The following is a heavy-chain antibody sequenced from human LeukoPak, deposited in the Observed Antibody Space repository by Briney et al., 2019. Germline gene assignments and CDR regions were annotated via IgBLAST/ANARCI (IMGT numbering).Heavy chain of an antibody. CDR1: GGSISSYY. V-gene: IGHV4-59*04. Sequence: SETLSLTCTVSGGSISSYYWSWIRQPPGKGLEWIGYIYYSGSTYYNPSLQSRVTISVATSKNQFSLKLSSVTAADTAVYYCARRWIAAARRPFDYWGQGTLVTVSS. J-gene: IGHJ4*02. CDR2: IYYSGST. CDR3: ARRWIAAARRPFDY. D-gene: IGHD6-13*01.